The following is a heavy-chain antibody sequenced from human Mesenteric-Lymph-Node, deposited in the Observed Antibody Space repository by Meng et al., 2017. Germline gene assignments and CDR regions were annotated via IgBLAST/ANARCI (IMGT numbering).Heavy chain of an antibody. J-gene: IGHJ4*02. CDR3: ARDGYSYGYGY. Sequence: GESLKISCAASGFTFSSYSMNWVRQAPGKGLEWVSSISSSSSYIYYADSVKGRFTISRDNAKNSLYLQMNSLRAEDTAVDYCARDGYSYGYGYWGQGTLVTVSS. V-gene: IGHV3-21*01. CDR2: ISSSSSYI. D-gene: IGHD5-18*01. CDR1: GFTFSSYS.